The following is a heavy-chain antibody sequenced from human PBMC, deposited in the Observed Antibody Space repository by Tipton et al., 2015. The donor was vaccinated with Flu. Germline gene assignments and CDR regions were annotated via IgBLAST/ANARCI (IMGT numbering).Heavy chain of an antibody. CDR2: VSYSRST. D-gene: IGHD3-9*01. CDR3: ARDRGYFDSAAGLFDS. V-gene: IGHV4-39*07. CDR1: GDTIRRSTYF. J-gene: IGHJ4*01. Sequence: TLSLTCEVSGDTIRRSTYFWGWIRQPPGKGLEWIGSVSYSRSTHYSPSLKSRVTILVDTSKNEFSLTLTSVTAADTAVYYCARDRGYFDSAAGLFDSWGQGTLVTVSS.